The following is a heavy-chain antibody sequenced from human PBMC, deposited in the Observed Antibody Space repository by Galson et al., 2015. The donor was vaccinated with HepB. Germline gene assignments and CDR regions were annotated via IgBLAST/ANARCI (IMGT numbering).Heavy chain of an antibody. J-gene: IGHJ3*02. CDR1: GGTFSSYA. Sequence: SVKVSCKASGGTFSSYAISWVRPAPGQGLEWMGGIIPIFGTATYAQKFQGRVTITADESTSTAYMELSSLTSEDTDVYYCAREPPYCSGGSCSDAFDIWGQGTMVTVSS. CDR2: IIPIFGTA. CDR3: AREPPYCSGGSCSDAFDI. V-gene: IGHV1-69*13. D-gene: IGHD2-15*01.